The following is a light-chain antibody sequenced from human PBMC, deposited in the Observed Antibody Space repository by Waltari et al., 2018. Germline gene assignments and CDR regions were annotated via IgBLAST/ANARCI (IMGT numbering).Light chain of an antibody. Sequence: DIQMTQSPSSLSTSVGDRVTITCRASRGIDSYLNWYQQRPGRAPKLLICDASTLQREVPTRFSGGGIGTDFTLTINNLQPEDFATYFCQQSYSPPFTFGQGTRLEI. CDR3: QQSYSPPFT. J-gene: IGKJ5*01. CDR2: DAS. V-gene: IGKV1-39*01. CDR1: RGIDSY.